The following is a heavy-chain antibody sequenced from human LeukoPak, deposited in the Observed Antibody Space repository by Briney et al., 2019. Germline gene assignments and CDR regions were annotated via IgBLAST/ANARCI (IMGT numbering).Heavy chain of an antibody. J-gene: IGHJ3*02. CDR2: IYYSGST. CDR3: ARVWYSSGWYKGAAFDI. Sequence: SSETLSLTCTVSGGSISSYYWSWIRQPPGKGLEWIGYIYYSGSTNYNPSLKSRVTISVDTSKNQFSLKLSSVTAADTAVYYCARVWYSSGWYKGAAFDIWGQGTMVTVSS. V-gene: IGHV4-59*01. D-gene: IGHD6-19*01. CDR1: GGSISSYY.